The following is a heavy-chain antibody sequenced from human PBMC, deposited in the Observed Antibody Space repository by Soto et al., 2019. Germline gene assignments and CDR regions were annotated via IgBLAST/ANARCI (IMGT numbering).Heavy chain of an antibody. V-gene: IGHV1-69*01. CDR2: IIPSFGTP. CDR3: ARGSSSTVGSTGWFDP. CDR1: GGSFSSYA. D-gene: IGHD1-26*01. Sequence: QVQLVQSGDEVKKPGSSVKVSCKASGGSFSSYAFSWVRQAPGQGLEWMGGIIPSFGTPNYAQRFQGRVTISADESTTTVYMDLRSRRSEDTAVYYCARGSSSTVGSTGWFDPWGQGTLVTVSS. J-gene: IGHJ5*02.